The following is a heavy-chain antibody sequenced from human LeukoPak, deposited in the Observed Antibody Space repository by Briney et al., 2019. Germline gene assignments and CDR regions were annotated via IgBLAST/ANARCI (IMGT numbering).Heavy chain of an antibody. D-gene: IGHD3-22*01. Sequence: SETLSLTCAVYGGSFSGYYWSWIRQPPGKRLEWIGEINHSGSTNYNPSLKSRVTISVDTSKNQFSLKLSSVTAADTAVYYCARGLYDSSGYAVSDWGQGTLVTVSS. CDR2: INHSGST. CDR1: GGSFSGYY. V-gene: IGHV4-34*01. J-gene: IGHJ4*02. CDR3: ARGLYDSSGYAVSD.